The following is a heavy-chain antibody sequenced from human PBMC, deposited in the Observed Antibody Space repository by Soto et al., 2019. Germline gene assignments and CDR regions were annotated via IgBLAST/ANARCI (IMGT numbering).Heavy chain of an antibody. D-gene: IGHD6-13*01. V-gene: IGHV2-26*04. J-gene: IGHJ5*02. CDR1: GFSLSNAGLG. CDR3: ASTYSTSWYWFDP. Sequence: QVTVKESGPVLAKPTETLTLTCTVSGFSLSNAGLGVSWIRQPPGKALEWLAHIFSNDEKSYSTSLKSRLTISKDTSKSQVVLTMTTMDPVDTATYYCASTYSTSWYWFDPWGQGTLVTVSS. CDR2: IFSNDEK.